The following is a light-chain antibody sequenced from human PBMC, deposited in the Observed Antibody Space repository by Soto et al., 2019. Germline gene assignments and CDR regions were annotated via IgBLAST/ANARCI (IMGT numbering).Light chain of an antibody. Sequence: IVMTQSPATLSVSPGQRATLSCRASQSVSTNLAWYQQKPGQAPRLLIYGASTRATGIPARFSGSGSGTEFTLTISGLQSADFAVYYCQQYSNWPPWTFGQGTMVDFK. CDR2: GAS. V-gene: IGKV3D-15*01. CDR1: QSVSTN. CDR3: QQYSNWPPWT. J-gene: IGKJ1*01.